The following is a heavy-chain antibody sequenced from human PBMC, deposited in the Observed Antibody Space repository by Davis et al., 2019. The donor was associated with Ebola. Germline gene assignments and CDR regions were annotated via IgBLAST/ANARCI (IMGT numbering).Heavy chain of an antibody. Sequence: SVKVSCKASGGTFSSYAISWVRQAPGQGLEWMGRIIPILGIANYAQKFQGRVTITADKSTSTAYMELSSLRSEDTAVYYCARREIYYYYGMDVWGQGTTVTVSS. CDR3: ARREIYYYYGMDV. V-gene: IGHV1-69*04. CDR2: IIPILGIA. J-gene: IGHJ6*02. CDR1: GGTFSSYA.